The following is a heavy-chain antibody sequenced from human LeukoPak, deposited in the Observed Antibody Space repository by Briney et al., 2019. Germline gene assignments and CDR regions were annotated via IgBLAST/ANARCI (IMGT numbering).Heavy chain of an antibody. CDR3: ARSHYYDSSGYSSCGY. CDR1: GYTFTGYY. Sequence: GASVKVSCKASGYTFTGYYMHWVRQAPGQGLEWMGRINPNSGGTNYAQKFQGRVTMTRDTSISTAYMELSRLRSDDTAAYYCARSHYYDSSGYSSCGYWGQGTLVTVSS. J-gene: IGHJ4*02. D-gene: IGHD3-22*01. CDR2: INPNSGGT. V-gene: IGHV1-2*06.